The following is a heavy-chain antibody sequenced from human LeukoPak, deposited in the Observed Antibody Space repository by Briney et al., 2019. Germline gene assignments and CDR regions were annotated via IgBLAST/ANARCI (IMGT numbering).Heavy chain of an antibody. CDR3: PRHTRLGYSGYENAFDI. Sequence: SETLSLTCTVPGGSIRNNNYYWDWIRQPPGKGLEWIGDLYYSGSTHYNPSLRSRVTISVDTSKNQFSLKLNSVCTGATSTHYCPRHTRLGYSGYENAFDIWGQGTMVTVSS. CDR2: LYYSGST. CDR1: GGSIRNNNYY. J-gene: IGHJ3*02. D-gene: IGHD5-12*01. V-gene: IGHV4-39*01.